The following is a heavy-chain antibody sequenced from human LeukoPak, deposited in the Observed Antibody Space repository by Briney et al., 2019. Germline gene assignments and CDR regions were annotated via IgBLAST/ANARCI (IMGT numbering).Heavy chain of an antibody. J-gene: IGHJ4*02. Sequence: GGSLRLSCAASGFTFSNYGMNWVRQAPGKGLEWVSGIVGSGGSTYYADSVKGRFTISRDNSKNTLYLQMNSLRAEDTAVYYCAKDGSSSGYYYAPDYWGQGTLVTVSS. CDR2: IVGSGGST. V-gene: IGHV3-23*01. D-gene: IGHD3-22*01. CDR3: AKDGSSSGYYYAPDY. CDR1: GFTFSNYG.